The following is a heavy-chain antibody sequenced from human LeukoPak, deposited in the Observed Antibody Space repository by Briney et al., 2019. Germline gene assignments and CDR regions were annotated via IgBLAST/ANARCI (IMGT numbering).Heavy chain of an antibody. D-gene: IGHD2-2*02. J-gene: IGHJ3*02. CDR1: GYTLTELS. CDR3: ATDLRSEDIVVVPAAIDAFDI. Sequence: GASAKVSCKVSGYTLTELSMHWVRQAPGKGLEWMGGFDPEDGETIYAQKFQGRVTMTEDTSTDTAYMELGSLRSEDTAVYYCATDLRSEDIVVVPAAIDAFDIWGQGTMVTVSS. CDR2: FDPEDGET. V-gene: IGHV1-24*01.